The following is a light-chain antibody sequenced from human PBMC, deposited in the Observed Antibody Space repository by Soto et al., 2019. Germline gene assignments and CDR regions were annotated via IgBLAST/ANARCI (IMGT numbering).Light chain of an antibody. CDR3: QQYGSSPR. CDR1: QSVSISY. V-gene: IGKV3-20*01. Sequence: EIVLTQSPGTLSLSPGERATLSCRASQSVSISYLAWYQQKPGQAPRLRIYGASSRATGIPDRFSGSGSGTDFTLTISRLEPEDFAVYYCQQYGSSPRFGGGTKVDIK. J-gene: IGKJ4*01. CDR2: GAS.